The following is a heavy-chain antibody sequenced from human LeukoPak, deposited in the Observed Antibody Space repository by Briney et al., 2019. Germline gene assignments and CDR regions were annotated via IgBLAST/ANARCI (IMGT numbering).Heavy chain of an antibody. CDR2: INPNSGGT. CDR3: ARHPYSGSYHFDY. D-gene: IGHD1-26*01. CDR1: GYXFTGYY. J-gene: IGHJ4*02. V-gene: IGHV1-2*02. Sequence: ASVKVSCKASGYXFTGYYIHWVRQAPGQGREWLGWINPNSGGTNSAQKFQGRVTMTRDTSISTAYMELSRLTSDDTAVYYCARHPYSGSYHFDYWGQGTLVTVSS.